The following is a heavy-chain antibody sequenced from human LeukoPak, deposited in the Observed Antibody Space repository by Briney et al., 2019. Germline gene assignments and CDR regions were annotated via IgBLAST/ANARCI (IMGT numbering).Heavy chain of an antibody. D-gene: IGHD5-18*01. CDR1: GYTFSSYG. V-gene: IGHV1-18*01. CDR2: INAYNGNT. J-gene: IGHJ4*02. Sequence: ASVKVSCKASGYTFSSYGFSWVRQAPGQGLEWMGWINAYNGNTNYAQNLQGRVTMTTDTSTSTAYMELSSLRSEDTAVYYCARGVGYSYGSSEDYWGQGTLVTVSS. CDR3: ARGVGYSYGSSEDY.